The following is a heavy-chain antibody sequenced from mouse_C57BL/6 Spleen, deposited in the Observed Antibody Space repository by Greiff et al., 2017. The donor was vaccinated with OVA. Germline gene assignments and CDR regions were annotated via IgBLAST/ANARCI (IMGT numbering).Heavy chain of an antibody. D-gene: IGHD2-1*01. CDR2: IHPNSGST. CDR1: GYTFTSYW. V-gene: IGHV1-64*01. J-gene: IGHJ4*01. Sequence: VQLQQPGAELVKPGASVKLSCKASGYTFTSYWMHWVKQRPGQGLEWIGMIHPNSGSTNYNEKFKSKATLTVDKSSSTAYMQLSSLTSEDSAVYYCAREGGYGNYAMDYWGQGTSVTVSS. CDR3: AREGGYGNYAMDY.